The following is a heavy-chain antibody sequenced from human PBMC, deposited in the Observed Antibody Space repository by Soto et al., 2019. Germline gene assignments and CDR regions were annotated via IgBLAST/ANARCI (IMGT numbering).Heavy chain of an antibody. J-gene: IGHJ6*03. V-gene: IGHV3-74*01. CDR1: GFTFSSYW. D-gene: IGHD2-15*01. CDR2: INSDGSST. Sequence: GGSLRLSCAASGFTFSSYWMHWVRQAPGKGLVWVSRINSDGSSTSYADSVKGRFTISRDNAKNTLYLQMNSLRAEDTAVYYCARGVLGYCSGGSCSGFLYVDVWGKGTTVNVSS. CDR3: ARGVLGYCSGGSCSGFLYVDV.